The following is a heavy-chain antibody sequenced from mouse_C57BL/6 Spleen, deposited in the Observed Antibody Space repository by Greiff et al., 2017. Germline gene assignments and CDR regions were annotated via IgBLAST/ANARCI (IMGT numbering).Heavy chain of an antibody. CDR1: GYTFTSYW. V-gene: IGHV1-72*01. Sequence: VKLQQPGAELVKPGASVKLSCKASGYTFTSYWMHWVKQRPGRGLEWIGRIDPNSGGTKYNEKFKSKATLTVDKPSSTAYMQLSSLTSEDSAVYYCARHGSSSYFDYWGQGTTLTVSS. CDR2: IDPNSGGT. J-gene: IGHJ2*01. CDR3: ARHGSSSYFDY. D-gene: IGHD1-1*01.